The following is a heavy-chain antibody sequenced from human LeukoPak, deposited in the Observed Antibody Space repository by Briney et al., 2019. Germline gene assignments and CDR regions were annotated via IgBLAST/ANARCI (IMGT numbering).Heavy chain of an antibody. D-gene: IGHD4-23*01. V-gene: IGHV1-2*02. Sequence: ASVKVSCKASGYSFTGYYMHWVRQAPGQGLEWMGWINPNSGGTNYAQKFQGRVTMTRDTSISTAYMELSRLRSDDTAVYYCAILYGGNSSSVEDFEFDYWGQGTLVTVSS. CDR2: INPNSGGT. CDR3: AILYGGNSSSVEDFEFDY. J-gene: IGHJ4*02. CDR1: GYSFTGYY.